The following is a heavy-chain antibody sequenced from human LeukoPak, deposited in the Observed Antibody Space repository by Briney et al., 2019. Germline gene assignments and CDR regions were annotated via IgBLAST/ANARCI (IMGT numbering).Heavy chain of an antibody. CDR1: GGSISSDY. V-gene: IGHV4-59*12. J-gene: IGHJ4*02. CDR3: ARATYSGPDY. D-gene: IGHD5-12*01. Sequence: SETLSLTCTVSGGSISSDYWSWIRQPPGKGLEWIGYIYYRGSTNYNPSLKSRVTISVDTSRNQFSLKLTSVTAADTAMYYCARATYSGPDYWGQGTLVTVSS. CDR2: IYYRGST.